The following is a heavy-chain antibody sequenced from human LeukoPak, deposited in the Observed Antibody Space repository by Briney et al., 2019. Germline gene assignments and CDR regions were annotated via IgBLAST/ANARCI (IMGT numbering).Heavy chain of an antibody. Sequence: SETLSLTCTVSGGSISSYYWSWLRQPPGKGLEWIGYIYYSGSTNYNPSLKSRVTISVDTSKNQFSLKLSSVTAADTAVYYCARGGRYYDILTGYYPVAIYFDYRGQGTLVTVSS. V-gene: IGHV4-59*01. D-gene: IGHD3-9*01. CDR2: IYYSGST. CDR3: ARGGRYYDILTGYYPVAIYFDY. J-gene: IGHJ4*02. CDR1: GGSISSYY.